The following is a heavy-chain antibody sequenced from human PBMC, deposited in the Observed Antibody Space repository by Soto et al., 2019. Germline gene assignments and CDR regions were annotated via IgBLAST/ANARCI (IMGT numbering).Heavy chain of an antibody. Sequence: GGSLRLSCAASGFTFSSYAMSWVRQAPGKGLEWVSAISGSGGSTYYADSVKGRFTISRDNSKNTLYLQMNSLRAEDTAVYYCAKDTHDYGDSRLWYYYYMDVWGKGTTVTVSS. J-gene: IGHJ6*03. CDR3: AKDTHDYGDSRLWYYYYMDV. CDR1: GFTFSSYA. V-gene: IGHV3-23*01. D-gene: IGHD4-17*01. CDR2: ISGSGGST.